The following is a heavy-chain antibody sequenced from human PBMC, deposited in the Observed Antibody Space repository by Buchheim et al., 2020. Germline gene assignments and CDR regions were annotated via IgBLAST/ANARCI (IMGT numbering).Heavy chain of an antibody. CDR2: IWYDGSKK. Sequence: QVQVVESGGGVVQPGRSLRLSCAASGFSFNDYHIHWVRQAPGKGLEWVSLIWYDGSKKIYADSMKGRFTISRDSSKNTLYLEMNSLRVEDTAVYYCARQGYSYGPIDYWGQGTL. CDR1: GFSFNDYH. D-gene: IGHD5-18*01. J-gene: IGHJ4*02. CDR3: ARQGYSYGPIDY. V-gene: IGHV3-33*01.